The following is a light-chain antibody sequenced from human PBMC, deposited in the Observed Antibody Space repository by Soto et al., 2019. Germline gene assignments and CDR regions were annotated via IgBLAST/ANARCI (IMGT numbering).Light chain of an antibody. Sequence: EIVLTQSPGTLSLSPGERATLSCRASQSVSSSYLAWYQQKPGQAPRLLIYGGSSRATGIPDRFSGSGSGTDSTLTISRLEPEDFAVYYCQQYCSSPLTFGGGTKVEMK. V-gene: IGKV3-20*01. CDR1: QSVSSSY. CDR3: QQYCSSPLT. J-gene: IGKJ4*01. CDR2: GGS.